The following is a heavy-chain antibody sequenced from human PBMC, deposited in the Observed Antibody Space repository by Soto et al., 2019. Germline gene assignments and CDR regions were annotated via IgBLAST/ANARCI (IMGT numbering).Heavy chain of an antibody. CDR2: ISWDGGST. CDR1: GFTFSSYA. V-gene: IGHV3-43*01. CDR3: AKDISYSYGSMDY. D-gene: IGHD5-18*01. Sequence: GGSLRLSCAASGFTFSSYAMSWVRQAPGKGLEWVSLISWDGGSTYYADSVKGRFTISRDNSKNSLYLQMNSLRTEDTALYYCAKDISYSYGSMDYWGQGTLVTVSS. J-gene: IGHJ4*02.